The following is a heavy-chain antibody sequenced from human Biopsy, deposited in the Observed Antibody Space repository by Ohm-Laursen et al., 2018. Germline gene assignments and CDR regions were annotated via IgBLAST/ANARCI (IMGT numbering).Heavy chain of an antibody. CDR1: GGSISGYY. V-gene: IGHV4-59*01. J-gene: IGHJ6*02. Sequence: TLSLTCAVSGGSISGYYWSWIRQTPGKGLEWIGYIYYSGSTNYNPSLKSRVTISVDTSKNQFSLRLNSVTAADTAVYYCARATNSTGWPYYYFYGMDVWGQGTTVTVSS. CDR2: IYYSGST. CDR3: ARATNSTGWPYYYFYGMDV. D-gene: IGHD2/OR15-2a*01.